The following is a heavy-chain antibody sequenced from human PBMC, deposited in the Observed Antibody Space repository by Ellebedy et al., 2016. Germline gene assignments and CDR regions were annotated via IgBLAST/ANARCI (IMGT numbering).Heavy chain of an antibody. CDR1: GFTFSNYG. J-gene: IGHJ4*02. CDR3: ARDRRGIAVSGSGFGDH. Sequence: GESLKISCAASGFTFSNYGIHWVRQAPGKGLEWVAIIWYDGSKKYYADSVKGRFTISRDNSKNTLYLQMNSLRAEDTAVYYCARDRRGIAVSGSGFGDHWGQGTLVTVSS. D-gene: IGHD6-19*01. CDR2: IWYDGSKK. V-gene: IGHV3-30*02.